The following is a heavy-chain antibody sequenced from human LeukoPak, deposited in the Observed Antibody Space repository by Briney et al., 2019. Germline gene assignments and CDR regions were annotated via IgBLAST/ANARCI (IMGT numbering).Heavy chain of an antibody. V-gene: IGHV3-21*01. CDR1: GFTFSSYS. D-gene: IGHD6-13*01. J-gene: IGHJ6*03. Sequence: GGSLRLSCAASGFTFSSYSMIWVRQAPGKGLEWVSSISSSSSYIYYADSLKGRFTISRDNAKNSLYLQMNSLRAEDTAVYYCARVGGIAAQWPYYMDVWGKGTTVTVSS. CDR3: ARVGGIAAQWPYYMDV. CDR2: ISSSSSYI.